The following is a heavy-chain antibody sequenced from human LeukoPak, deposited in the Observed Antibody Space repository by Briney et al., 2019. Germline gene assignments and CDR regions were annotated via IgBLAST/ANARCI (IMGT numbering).Heavy chain of an antibody. CDR2: IGSSSTTI. V-gene: IGHV3-48*01. Sequence: TGGTVTLSGAASGFTFSTYSMKWVRQGQGKGREWISYIGSSSTTIYVADSQKGRFTTTRDNAKNSLYLQMNILRADDTAEYYAARDGRDSSGYYNYWGQGTLVTVSS. J-gene: IGHJ4*02. D-gene: IGHD3-22*01. CDR3: ARDGRDSSGYYNY. CDR1: GFTFSTYS.